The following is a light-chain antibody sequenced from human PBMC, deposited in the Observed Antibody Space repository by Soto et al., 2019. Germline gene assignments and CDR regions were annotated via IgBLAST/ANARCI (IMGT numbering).Light chain of an antibody. Sequence: DIQMTQSPSTLSASVGDRVTITCRASQSISSWLAWYQQKPGKAPKLLIYKASSLESGVPSRFSGSGSGTEFTLTISSLQTDDVATYYCQQYNSYSPITFGGGTKVEIK. CDR2: KAS. J-gene: IGKJ4*01. CDR1: QSISSW. CDR3: QQYNSYSPIT. V-gene: IGKV1-5*03.